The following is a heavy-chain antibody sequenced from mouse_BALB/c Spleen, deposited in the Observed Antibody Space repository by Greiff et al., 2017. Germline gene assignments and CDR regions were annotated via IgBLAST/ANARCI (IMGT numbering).Heavy chain of an antibody. J-gene: IGHJ3*01. V-gene: IGHV1-80*01. Sequence: QVQLTESGAELVRPGSSVTISCKASGYAFRSYWMNWVKQRPGQGLEWIGQIYPGDGDTNYNGKFKGKATLTADKSSSTAYMQLSSLTSEDSAVYCCARSSEYGSFAYWGQGTLVTVAA. D-gene: IGHD1-1*01. CDR3: ARSSEYGSFAY. CDR1: GYAFRSYW. CDR2: IYPGDGDT.